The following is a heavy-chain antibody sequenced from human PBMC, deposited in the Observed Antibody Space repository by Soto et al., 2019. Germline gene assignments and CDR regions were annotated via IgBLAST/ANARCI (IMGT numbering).Heavy chain of an antibody. CDR1: GFTFSDHY. J-gene: IGHJ4*02. D-gene: IGHD2-2*01. CDR3: GRCTGTSCHLGADF. V-gene: IGHV3-30-3*01. Sequence: VQLVESGGDLVQPGGSLRLSCAASGFTFSDHYMDWVRQAPGRGLDWVALISFDGNNNYYANSVKGRFTISRDNFKNTLYLQMNSLRAEDTAVYYCGRCTGTSCHLGADFWGQGALVIVSS. CDR2: ISFDGNNN.